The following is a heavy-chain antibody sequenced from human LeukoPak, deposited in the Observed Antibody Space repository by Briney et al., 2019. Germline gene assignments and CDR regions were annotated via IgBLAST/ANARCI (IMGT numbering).Heavy chain of an antibody. V-gene: IGHV4-34*01. CDR1: GGSFSGYY. D-gene: IGHD1-20*01. CDR2: INHSGST. CDR3: ARGRYNWNP. J-gene: IGHJ5*02. Sequence: PSETLSLTCAVYGGSFSGYYWSWIRQPPGKGLEWIGEINHSGSTHYNPSLKSRVTISVDTSKNQFSLKLSSVTAADTAVYYCARGRYNWNPWGQGTLVTVSS.